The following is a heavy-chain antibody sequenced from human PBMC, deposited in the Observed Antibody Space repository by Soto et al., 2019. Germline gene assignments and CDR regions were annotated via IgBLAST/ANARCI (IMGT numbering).Heavy chain of an antibody. D-gene: IGHD5-18*01. Sequence: EVQLVESGGGLVQPGGSLRLSCAASGFTFSSYSMNWVRQAPGKGLEWVSYISTSSSTIYYADSVKGRFTISRDNAKNSLYLQMNSLRAEDTAVYYCARDGGSDTAMVEDGLDYWGQGTLVTVSS. CDR2: ISTSSSTI. CDR3: ARDGGSDTAMVEDGLDY. J-gene: IGHJ4*02. CDR1: GFTFSSYS. V-gene: IGHV3-48*01.